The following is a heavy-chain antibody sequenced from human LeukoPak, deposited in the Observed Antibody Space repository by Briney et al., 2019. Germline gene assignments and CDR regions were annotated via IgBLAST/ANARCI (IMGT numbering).Heavy chain of an antibody. CDR3: SRELAPGPVDY. J-gene: IGHJ4*02. CDR1: RDSVSSNSAA. CDR2: TYYRSGWYN. Sequence: SPTLSLTRAISRDSVSSNSAAWGWIRQSPSRGLEWLGRTYYRSGWYNDYASSLESRLAINPDTSKNQVSLRLASVTPEDTAVYYCSRELAPGPVDYWARGTLVTVSS. V-gene: IGHV6-1*01.